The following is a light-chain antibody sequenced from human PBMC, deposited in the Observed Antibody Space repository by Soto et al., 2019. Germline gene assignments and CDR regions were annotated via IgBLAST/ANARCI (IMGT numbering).Light chain of an antibody. Sequence: DIQMTQSPSSLSASVGDRVTITCQASQDITNFLNWYQQKPGKAPKLLIYDASNLETGVPSRFSGRGSGTDFTFIISSLQPEDTSKYYCQQCDNFPLTFGGGTKVEIK. CDR2: DAS. CDR3: QQCDNFPLT. V-gene: IGKV1-33*01. CDR1: QDITNF. J-gene: IGKJ4*01.